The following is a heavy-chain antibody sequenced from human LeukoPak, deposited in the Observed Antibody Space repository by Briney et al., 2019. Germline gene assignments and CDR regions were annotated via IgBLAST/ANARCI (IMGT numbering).Heavy chain of an antibody. Sequence: ASVKVSCKASGYTFTGYYMHWVRQAPGQGLEWMGWINPNSGGTNYAQKFQGRVTMTRDTSISTAYMELSGLRSDDTAVYYCARDGRDTAMVTSLDYWGQGTLVTVSS. D-gene: IGHD5-18*01. J-gene: IGHJ4*02. CDR3: ARDGRDTAMVTSLDY. CDR2: INPNSGGT. V-gene: IGHV1-2*02. CDR1: GYTFTGYY.